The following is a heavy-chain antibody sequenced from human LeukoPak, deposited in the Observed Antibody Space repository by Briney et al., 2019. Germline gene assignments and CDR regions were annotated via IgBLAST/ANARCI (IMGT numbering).Heavy chain of an antibody. V-gene: IGHV1-18*01. CDR1: GYTFTSYG. J-gene: IGHJ4*02. CDR2: ISAYNGNT. D-gene: IGHD6-19*01. Sequence: ASVKVSCKASGYTFTSYGISWVRQAPGQGLEWMGWISAYNGNTNYAQKLQGRDTMTTDTSTSTAYMELRSLRSDDTAGYYCASGIAVAGTYDYWGQGTLVTVSS. CDR3: ASGIAVAGTYDY.